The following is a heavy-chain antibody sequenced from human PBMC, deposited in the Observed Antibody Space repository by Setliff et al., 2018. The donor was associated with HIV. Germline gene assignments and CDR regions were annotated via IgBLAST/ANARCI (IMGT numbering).Heavy chain of an antibody. CDR3: VASSSWSCRLNY. CDR1: GGSFSGY. D-gene: IGHD2-2*01. V-gene: IGHV4-34*01. J-gene: IGHJ4*02. CDR2: IKHSGNT. Sequence: SETLSLTCAVYGGSFSGYWSWIRQSPGKGLEWLGEIKHSGNTHYDPSLKSRLTISIDTSKKQFSLKLASVTAADAAIYYCVASSSWSCRLNYWGQGTLVTVTS.